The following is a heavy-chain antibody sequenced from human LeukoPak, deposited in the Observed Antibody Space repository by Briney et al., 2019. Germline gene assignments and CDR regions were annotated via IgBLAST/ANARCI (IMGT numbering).Heavy chain of an antibody. CDR2: INHSGST. CDR1: GGSFSGYY. Sequence: PSETLSLTCAVYGGSFSGYYWSWIRQPPGKGLEWIGQINHSGSTNYNPSLKSRVTISVDTSKNQFSLKLSSVTAADTAVYYCARGLRRGSGKKAYYYYGMDVWGKGSTVTVSS. J-gene: IGHJ6*04. V-gene: IGHV4-34*01. D-gene: IGHD3-10*01. CDR3: ARGLRRGSGKKAYYYYGMDV.